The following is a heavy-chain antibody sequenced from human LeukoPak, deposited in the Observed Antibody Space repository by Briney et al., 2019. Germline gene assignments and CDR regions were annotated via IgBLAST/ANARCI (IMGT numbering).Heavy chain of an antibody. CDR1: GFTFSSYS. CDR3: ARAPTKTYYFDY. V-gene: IGHV3-21*01. Sequence: PGGSLRLSCAASGFTFSSYSMNWVRQAPGKGLEWVSSISSSSSYIYCADSVKGRFTISRDNAKNSLCLQMNSLRAEDTAVYYCARAPTKTYYFDYWGQGTLVTVSS. J-gene: IGHJ4*02. D-gene: IGHD1-1*01. CDR2: ISSSSSYI.